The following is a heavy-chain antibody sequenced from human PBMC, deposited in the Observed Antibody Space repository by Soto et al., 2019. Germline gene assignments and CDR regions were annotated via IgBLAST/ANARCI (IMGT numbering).Heavy chain of an antibody. CDR2: VSYDGRNK. CDR3: AKVDRGFAY. Sequence: QVQLVESGGGVVQPGRSLRLSCAASGFIFSNYGIHWVRQAPGKGLEWVGVVSYDGRNKYYADTVKGRFTISRDNSKNTPYMDMNSLRVEDTGVYYCAKVDRGFAYWGQGTLVTVSS. D-gene: IGHD3-22*01. CDR1: GFIFSNYG. J-gene: IGHJ4*02. V-gene: IGHV3-30*18.